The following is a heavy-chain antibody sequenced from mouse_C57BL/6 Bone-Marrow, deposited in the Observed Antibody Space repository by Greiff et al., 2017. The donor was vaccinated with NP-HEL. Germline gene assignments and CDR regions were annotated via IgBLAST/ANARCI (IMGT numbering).Heavy chain of an antibody. J-gene: IGHJ1*03. V-gene: IGHV14-4*01. CDR2: IDPENGDT. CDR3: TTPEYFDV. Sequence: SGAELVRPGASVKLSCTASGFNIKDDYMHWVKQRPEQGLEWIGWIDPENGDTEYASKFQGKATITADTSSNTAYLQLSSLTSEDTAVYYCTTPEYFDVWGTGTTVTVSS. CDR1: GFNIKDDY.